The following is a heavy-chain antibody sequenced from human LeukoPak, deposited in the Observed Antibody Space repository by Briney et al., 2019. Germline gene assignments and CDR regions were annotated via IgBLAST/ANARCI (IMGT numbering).Heavy chain of an antibody. Sequence: GGSLRLSCAASGFTFSSSAMSWVRQAPGKGLEGISYITSNGNSVYYAASVKGRFTISRDNAKNSLYLQVNSLTAEDAAVYYCARAGVDSSGYYYQGFDYWGQGTQVTVSS. CDR2: ITSNGNSV. D-gene: IGHD3-3*01. J-gene: IGHJ4*02. CDR1: GFTFSSSA. V-gene: IGHV3-48*04. CDR3: ARAGVDSSGYYYQGFDY.